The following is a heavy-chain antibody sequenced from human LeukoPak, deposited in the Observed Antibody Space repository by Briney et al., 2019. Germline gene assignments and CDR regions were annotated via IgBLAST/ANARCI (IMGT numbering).Heavy chain of an antibody. CDR1: GFTFSSYA. D-gene: IGHD3-10*01. V-gene: IGHV3-23*01. CDR3: AKGSGRYGSGSFSDS. Sequence: PGGSLRLSCAASGFTFSSYAMGWVRQAPGKGLEWVSSISATGVSTYFAASVRGRFTIPRDNSKNTQYLQMNSLRAEDTAVYYCAKGSGRYGSGSFSDSWGQGTLVTVSS. J-gene: IGHJ5*01. CDR2: ISATGVST.